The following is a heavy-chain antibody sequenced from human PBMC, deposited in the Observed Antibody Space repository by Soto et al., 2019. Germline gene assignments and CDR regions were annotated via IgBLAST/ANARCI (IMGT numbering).Heavy chain of an antibody. V-gene: IGHV3-23*01. J-gene: IGHJ3*02. D-gene: IGHD6-19*01. Sequence: GGSQRLSCAASGFVFSSYAMSWVRQAPGKGLEWVSAISGSGTTAYYADSVKGRFIFSRDNPKNTMYLQMNSLRAEDTAVYFCAKTTDGWFSAFEIWGQGTVVTVSS. CDR1: GFVFSSYA. CDR2: ISGSGTTA. CDR3: AKTTDGWFSAFEI.